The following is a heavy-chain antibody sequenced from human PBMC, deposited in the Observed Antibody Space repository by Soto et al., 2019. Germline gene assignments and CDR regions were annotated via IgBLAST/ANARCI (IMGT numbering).Heavy chain of an antibody. J-gene: IGHJ3*02. CDR3: ARANDFNAFDI. D-gene: IGHD2-21*02. Sequence: VQLVESGGDLVQPGGSLRLSCAASGFSVSGGYMNWVRQAPGKGLEWVSVIYSGGSTYQADSVKGRFTISRHDSQNTLYLQMNSLRPEDSAVYYCARANDFNAFDIWGQGTMVKVSS. V-gene: IGHV3-53*04. CDR2: IYSGGST. CDR1: GFSVSGGY.